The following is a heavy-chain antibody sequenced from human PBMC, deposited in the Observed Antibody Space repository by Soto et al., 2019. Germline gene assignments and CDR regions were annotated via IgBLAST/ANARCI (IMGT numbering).Heavy chain of an antibody. D-gene: IGHD3-10*01. CDR2: IYYSGST. CDR3: AXXXXGXXXXYXLDF. J-gene: IGHJ4*02. Sequence: QVQLQESGPGLVKPSETLSLTCTVSGXSXXXXYXXXXRQSPGKGLEWIGYIYYSGSTNYRPSLKSRVTMSVDTSRKQFSLKLTSVTAAXTAVXYXAXXXXGXXXXYXLDFWGQGTLVTVSS. CDR1: GXSXXXXY. V-gene: IGHV4-59*01.